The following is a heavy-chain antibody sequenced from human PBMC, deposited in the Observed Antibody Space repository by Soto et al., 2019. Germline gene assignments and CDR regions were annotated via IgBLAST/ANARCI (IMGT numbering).Heavy chain of an antibody. CDR3: ARMTIVGVERRSWFDP. CDR1: GYTFTSYG. V-gene: IGHV1-18*04. J-gene: IGHJ5*02. CDR2: ISAYNGNT. D-gene: IGHD3-3*01. Sequence: GASVKVSCKASGYTFTSYGISWVRQAPGQGLEWMGWISAYNGNTNYAQKLQDRFTMTTDTSTSTAYMELRSLRSDETAVYYCARMTIVGVERRSWFDPWGQGTLVTVSS.